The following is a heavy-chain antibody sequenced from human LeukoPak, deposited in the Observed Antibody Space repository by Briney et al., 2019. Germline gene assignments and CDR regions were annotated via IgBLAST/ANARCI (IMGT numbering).Heavy chain of an antibody. CDR1: GFTFSSYS. CDR3: ATGDSGAFDI. Sequence: GGSLRLSCAASGFTFSSYSMNWVRQAPGKGLEWVSYITSSSGTIYYTDSVEGRFTISRDTAKNSLYLQMNSLRAEDTAVYYCATGDSGAFDIWGQGTMVTVSS. V-gene: IGHV3-48*01. J-gene: IGHJ3*02. CDR2: ITSSSGTI. D-gene: IGHD7-27*01.